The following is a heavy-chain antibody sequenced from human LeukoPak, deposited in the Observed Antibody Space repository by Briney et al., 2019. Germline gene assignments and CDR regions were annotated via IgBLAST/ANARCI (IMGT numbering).Heavy chain of an antibody. D-gene: IGHD2-2*01. J-gene: IGHJ4*02. CDR1: GYTLTELS. CDR2: FDPEDGET. CDR3: ATLLRGYCSSTSCYAGYFDY. Sequence: ASVKVSCKVSGYTLTELSMHWVRQAPGKGLEWMGGFDPEDGETIYAQKFQGRVTMTEDTSTDTAYMELSSLGSEDTAVYYCATLLRGYCSSTSCYAGYFDYWGQGTLVTVSS. V-gene: IGHV1-24*01.